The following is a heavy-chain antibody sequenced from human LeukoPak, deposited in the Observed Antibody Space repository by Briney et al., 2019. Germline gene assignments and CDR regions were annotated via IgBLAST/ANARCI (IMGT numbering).Heavy chain of an antibody. CDR1: GFTFSSYG. CDR2: IRYDGSNK. J-gene: IGHJ2*01. V-gene: IGHV3-30*02. Sequence: GGSLRLSCAASGFTFSSYGMHWVRQAPGRGLEWVAFIRYDGSNKYYADSVKGRFTISRDNSKNTLYLQMNSLRAEDTAVYYCAKSSLITMIVVASEWYFDLWGRGTLVTVSS. D-gene: IGHD3-22*01. CDR3: AKSSLITMIVVASEWYFDL.